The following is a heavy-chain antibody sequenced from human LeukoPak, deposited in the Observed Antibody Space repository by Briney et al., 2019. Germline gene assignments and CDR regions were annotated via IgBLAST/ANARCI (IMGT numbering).Heavy chain of an antibody. D-gene: IGHD3-10*01. CDR3: ARLVIP. V-gene: IGHV4-38-2*02. J-gene: IGHJ5*02. CDR1: GFSISSDYY. CDR2: VSHSGIT. Sequence: SETLSLTCTVSGFSISSDYYWGWIRQPPGKGLEWLGSVSHSGITYYNSSLNSRVTISVDTSNNQFSLKVNSVTAADTAVYYCARLVIPWGQGILVTVSS.